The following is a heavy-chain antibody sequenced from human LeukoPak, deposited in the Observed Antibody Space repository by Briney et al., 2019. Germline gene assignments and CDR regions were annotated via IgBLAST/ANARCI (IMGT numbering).Heavy chain of an antibody. J-gene: IGHJ4*02. CDR2: IWYDGSNK. CDR3: ARDRGTISSAGYYFDT. Sequence: GGSLRLSCAASGFTFRSFGMPWVRQAPGKGLEWVAIIWYDGSNKYYADSVKGRFTVSRDNSKNTLHLQVNSLRAEDTAVYYCARDRGTISSAGYYFDTWGQGALVTVSS. CDR1: GFTFRSFG. V-gene: IGHV3-33*01. D-gene: IGHD6-6*01.